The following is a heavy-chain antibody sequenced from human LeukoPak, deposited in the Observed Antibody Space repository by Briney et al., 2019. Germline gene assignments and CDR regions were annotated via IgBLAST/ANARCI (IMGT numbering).Heavy chain of an antibody. V-gene: IGHV3-21*01. Sequence: GGSLRLSCAASGFTLSSYSMNWVRQAPGKGLEWVSSISSSSSYIYYGDSVKGRFTISRDNAKNSVYLQMNSLRADDTAVYFCACLRGPSDYWGQGTLVTVSS. CDR1: GFTLSSYS. D-gene: IGHD4-17*01. J-gene: IGHJ4*02. CDR2: ISSSSSYI. CDR3: ACLRGPSDY.